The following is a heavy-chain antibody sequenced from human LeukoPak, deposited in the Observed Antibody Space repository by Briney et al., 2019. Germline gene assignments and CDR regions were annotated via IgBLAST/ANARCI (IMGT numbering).Heavy chain of an antibody. CDR3: AELGITMIGGV. CDR1: GFTFSSYE. CDR2: ISSSGSTI. J-gene: IGHJ6*04. Sequence: GGSLRLSWAASGFTFSSYEMNWVRQAPGEGLEWVSYISSSGSTIYYADSVKGRFTISRDNAKSSLYLQMNSLRAEDTAVYYCAELGITMIGGVWGKGTTVTISS. D-gene: IGHD3-10*02. V-gene: IGHV3-48*03.